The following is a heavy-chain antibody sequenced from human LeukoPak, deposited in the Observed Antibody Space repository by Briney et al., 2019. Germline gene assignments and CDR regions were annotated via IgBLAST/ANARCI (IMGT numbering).Heavy chain of an antibody. CDR1: GFTFSDYY. Sequence: GGSLRLSCAASGFTFSDYYMSWIRQALGKGLEWVSYISSSGSTIYYADSVKGRFTISRDNAKNSLYLQMNSLRAEDTAVYYCARGRRTFWSGPYYFDYWGQGTLVTVSS. J-gene: IGHJ4*02. D-gene: IGHD3-3*01. CDR2: ISSSGSTI. V-gene: IGHV3-11*04. CDR3: ARGRRTFWSGPYYFDY.